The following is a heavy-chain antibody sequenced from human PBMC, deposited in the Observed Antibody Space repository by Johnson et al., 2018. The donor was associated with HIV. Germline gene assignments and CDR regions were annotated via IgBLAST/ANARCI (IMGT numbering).Heavy chain of an antibody. CDR1: GFTFSSYA. V-gene: IGHV3-30-3*01. Sequence: QVQVLESGGGVVQPGRSLRLSCAASGFTFSSYAMHWVRQAPGNGLEWVAVISYDGSNKYYADSVKGRFTISRDNSKNTLYLQMNSLRAEDTAVYYCARSGSYGPDAFDIWGQGTMVTVSS. J-gene: IGHJ3*02. D-gene: IGHD1-26*01. CDR2: ISYDGSNK. CDR3: ARSGSYGPDAFDI.